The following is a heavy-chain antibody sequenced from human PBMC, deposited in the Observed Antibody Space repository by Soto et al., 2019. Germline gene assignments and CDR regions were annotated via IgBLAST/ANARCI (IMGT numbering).Heavy chain of an antibody. CDR3: ARDRGSGWRVLGY. CDR2: IYYSGST. J-gene: IGHJ4*02. V-gene: IGHV4-31*03. D-gene: IGHD6-19*01. CDR1: GGSISSGGYY. Sequence: QVQLQESGPGLVKPSQTLSLTCTVSGGSISSGGYYWSWIRQHPGKGLEWIGYIYYSGSTYYNPSLKSRVTLSVDTCKNRCSLKLSSVTAADTAVYYCARDRGSGWRVLGYWGQGTLVTVSS.